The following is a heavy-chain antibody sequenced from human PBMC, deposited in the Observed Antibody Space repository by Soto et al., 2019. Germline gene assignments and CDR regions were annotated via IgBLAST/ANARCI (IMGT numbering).Heavy chain of an antibody. D-gene: IGHD2-2*01. J-gene: IGHJ4*02. Sequence: SVKGRFTISRDNSKNTLYLQMNSLRVDDTAVYYCAKGVGSTRRTLDSWGQGTLVTVSS. V-gene: IGHV3-23*01. CDR3: AKGVGSTRRTLDS.